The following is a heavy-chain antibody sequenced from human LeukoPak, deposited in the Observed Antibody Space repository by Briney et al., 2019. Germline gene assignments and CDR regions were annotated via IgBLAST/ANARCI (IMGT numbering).Heavy chain of an antibody. V-gene: IGHV1-18*01. CDR1: GYTFNSYG. D-gene: IGHD6-19*01. CDR2: ISVWNGYK. J-gene: IGHJ4*02. Sequence: ASVKVSCKASGYTFNSYGITWVRQAPGQGLEWMGWISVWNGYKNYAQKFQGRVTMTTDTSTSTAYMEVRSLRSDDTAVYYCARVNSAQWLVVFNFDYWGQGTLVTVSS. CDR3: ARVNSAQWLVVFNFDY.